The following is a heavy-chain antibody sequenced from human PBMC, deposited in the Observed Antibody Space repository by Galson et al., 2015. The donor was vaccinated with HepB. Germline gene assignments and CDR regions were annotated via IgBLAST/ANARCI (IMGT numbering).Heavy chain of an antibody. CDR3: ARVEGYGSGSYYNFWFDP. D-gene: IGHD3-10*01. J-gene: IGHJ5*02. CDR1: GGSISHDNW. Sequence: ETLSLTCVVSGGSISHDNWWSWVRQPPGKGLEWIGEIYHSGSTNYNPSLKSRVVISVDKSKNQFSLKLKSVTAADTAVYYCARVEGYGSGSYYNFWFDPWGQGTLVTVSS. CDR2: IYHSGST. V-gene: IGHV4-4*02.